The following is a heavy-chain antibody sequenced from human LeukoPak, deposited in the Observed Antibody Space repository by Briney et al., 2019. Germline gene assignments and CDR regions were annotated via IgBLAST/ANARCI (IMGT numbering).Heavy chain of an antibody. Sequence: PGGSLRLSCAASGFTFSSYAMHWVRQAPGKGLEWVAVISYDGSNKYYADSVKGRFTISRDNSKNTLYLQMDSLRAEDTAVYYCAGLYSSGPDWGQGTLVTVSS. D-gene: IGHD6-19*01. CDR1: GFTFSSYA. CDR3: AGLYSSGPD. J-gene: IGHJ4*02. V-gene: IGHV3-30-3*01. CDR2: ISYDGSNK.